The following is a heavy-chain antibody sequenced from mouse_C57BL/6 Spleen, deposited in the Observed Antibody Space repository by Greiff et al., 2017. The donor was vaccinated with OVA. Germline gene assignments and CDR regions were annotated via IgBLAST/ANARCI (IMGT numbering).Heavy chain of an antibody. CDR1: GFTFSSYA. CDR3: ARGRHITTVSFDY. V-gene: IGHV5-4*03. CDR2: ISDGGSYT. J-gene: IGHJ2*01. D-gene: IGHD1-1*01. Sequence: EVKVVESGGGLVKPGGSLKLSCAASGFTFSSYAMSWVRQTPEKRLEWVATISDGGSYTYYPDNVKGRFTISRDNAKNNLYLQMSHLKSEDTAMYYCARGRHITTVSFDYWGQGTTLTVSS.